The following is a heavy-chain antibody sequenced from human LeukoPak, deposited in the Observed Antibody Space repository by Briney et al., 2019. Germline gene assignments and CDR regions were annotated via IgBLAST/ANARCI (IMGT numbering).Heavy chain of an antibody. CDR3: ARGRDRSKAGDH. D-gene: IGHD5-24*01. CDR1: GGSISSYY. J-gene: IGHJ4*02. Sequence: PSETLSLTCTVSGGSISSYYCSWIRQPPGKGLEWIGEIHPSGIFYYNSSLMSRVTISIDTSKSQFSLRLTSVTAADTAFYYCARGRDRSKAGDHWGQGSLVTVSS. V-gene: IGHV4-34*01. CDR2: IHPSGIF.